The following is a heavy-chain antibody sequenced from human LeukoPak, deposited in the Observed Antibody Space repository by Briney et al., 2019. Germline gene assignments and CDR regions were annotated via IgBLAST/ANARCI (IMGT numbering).Heavy chain of an antibody. D-gene: IGHD4-17*01. V-gene: IGHV1-69*13. J-gene: IGHJ4*02. CDR3: ARGNYGDYVLSY. CDR1: RGTFSSYA. Sequence: SVKVSYKASRGTFSSYAISWVRQAPGQGLEWMEGIIPIFGTANCAQKFQGRVTITADESTSTAYMELSSLRSEDTAVYYCARGNYGDYVLSYWGQGTLVTVSS. CDR2: IIPIFGTA.